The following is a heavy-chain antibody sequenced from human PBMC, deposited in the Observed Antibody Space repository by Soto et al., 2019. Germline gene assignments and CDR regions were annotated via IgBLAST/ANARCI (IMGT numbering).Heavy chain of an antibody. D-gene: IGHD5-18*01. Sequence: SETLSLTCAVYGGSFSGYYWSWIRQPPGKGLEWIGEINHSGSTNYNPSIKSRVTISVDTSKNQFTLKLSSVTAADTAVYYCARVLGYQDVWGKGTTVTVSS. CDR1: GGSFSGYY. CDR2: INHSGST. V-gene: IGHV4-34*01. CDR3: ARVLGYQDV. J-gene: IGHJ6*04.